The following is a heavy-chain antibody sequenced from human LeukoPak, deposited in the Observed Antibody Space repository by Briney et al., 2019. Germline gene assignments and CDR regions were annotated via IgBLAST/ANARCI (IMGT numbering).Heavy chain of an antibody. CDR1: GFTFGAYA. V-gene: IGHV3-30*04. CDR3: AKDQTYYYDSSGYYFDY. D-gene: IGHD3-22*01. CDR2: ISYDGNNE. J-gene: IGHJ4*02. Sequence: TGGSLRLSCAASGFTFGAYAMHWVRQSPGKGLEWVALISYDGNNEWYADSVKGRFTVSRDNSKNTLYLQMNSLRAEDTAVYYCAKDQTYYYDSSGYYFDYWGQGTLVTVSS.